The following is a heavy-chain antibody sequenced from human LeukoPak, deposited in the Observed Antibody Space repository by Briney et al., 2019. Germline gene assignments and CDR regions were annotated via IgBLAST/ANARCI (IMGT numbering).Heavy chain of an antibody. J-gene: IGHJ4*02. CDR3: ARDDSSGLRAYYFEY. CDR2: ISSNGGST. CDR1: GFTFSSYA. D-gene: IGHD3-22*01. Sequence: GGSLRLSCAASGFTFSSYAMHWVRQAPGKGLEYVSAISSNGGSTYYANSVKGRFTISRDNSKNTLYLQMGSLRAEDMAVCYCARDDSSGLRAYYFEYWGQGTLVTVSS. V-gene: IGHV3-64*01.